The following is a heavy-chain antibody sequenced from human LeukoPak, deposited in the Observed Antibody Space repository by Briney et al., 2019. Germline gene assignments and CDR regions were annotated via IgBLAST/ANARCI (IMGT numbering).Heavy chain of an antibody. Sequence: GGSLRLSCAASGFTFNTYTMNWVRQAPGKGLEWVSYISGSSGIIDYADSVRGRFTISRDNAKNSLYLQMNSLRAEDTAVYYCARVRYGTYDYWGQGTQVTVSS. J-gene: IGHJ4*02. V-gene: IGHV3-48*01. CDR3: ARVRYGTYDY. CDR1: GFTFNTYT. D-gene: IGHD4-17*01. CDR2: ISGSSGII.